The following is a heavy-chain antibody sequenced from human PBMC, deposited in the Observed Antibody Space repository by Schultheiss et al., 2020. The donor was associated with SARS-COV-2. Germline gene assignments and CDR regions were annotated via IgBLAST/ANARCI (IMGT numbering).Heavy chain of an antibody. Sequence: SETLSLTCTVSGGSISSYYWSWIRQPPGKGLEWIEYIYYSGSTNYNPSLKSRVTISVDRSKNQFSLKLSSVTAADTAVYYCARDRGTVGATQLAYYRDVWGKGTTVTGSS. CDR1: GGSISSYY. CDR3: ARDRGTVGATQLAYYRDV. V-gene: IGHV4-59*01. D-gene: IGHD1-26*01. CDR2: IYYSGST. J-gene: IGHJ6*03.